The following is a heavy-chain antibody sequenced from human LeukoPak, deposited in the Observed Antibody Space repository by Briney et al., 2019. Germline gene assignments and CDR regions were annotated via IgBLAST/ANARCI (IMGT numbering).Heavy chain of an antibody. J-gene: IGHJ6*02. CDR3: ATGTGLHSSPAGYYGMDV. CDR2: ISWNSGSI. V-gene: IGHV3-9*01. CDR1: GFTFDDYA. Sequence: PGRSLRLSCAASGFTFDDYAMHWVRQAPGKGLEWVSGISWNSGSIGYADSVKGRFTISRDNAKNSLYLQMNSLRAEDTALYYCATGTGLHSSPAGYYGMDVWGQGTTVTVSS. D-gene: IGHD6-13*01.